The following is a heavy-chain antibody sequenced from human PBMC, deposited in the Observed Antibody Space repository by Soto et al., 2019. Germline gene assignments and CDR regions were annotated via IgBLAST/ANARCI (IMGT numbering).Heavy chain of an antibody. D-gene: IGHD2-15*01. CDR2: ISAYNGNT. J-gene: IGHJ5*02. Sequence: ASVKVSCKASGYTFTSYGISWVRQAPGQGLEWMGWISAYNGNTNYAQKLQGRVTMTTDTSTSTAYMELRSLRSADTAVYYCARLTTHCSGGSCYPNWFDPWGQGTLVTVSS. CDR1: GYTFTSYG. CDR3: ARLTTHCSGGSCYPNWFDP. V-gene: IGHV1-18*04.